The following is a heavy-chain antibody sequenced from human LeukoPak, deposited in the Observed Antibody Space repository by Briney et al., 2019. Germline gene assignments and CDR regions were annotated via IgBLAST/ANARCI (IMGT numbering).Heavy chain of an antibody. D-gene: IGHD6-13*01. CDR2: MNPNSGNT. CDR1: GYTFTSHD. CDR3: ARAPHAAAGVFYYYYYYMDV. V-gene: IGHV1-8*03. J-gene: IGHJ6*03. Sequence: ASVTVSCTASGYTFTSHDINWVRQATGQGLEWMGWMNPNSGNTGYAQKFQGRVTITRNTSISTAYMELSSLRSEDTAVYYCARAPHAAAGVFYYYYYYMDVWGKGTTVTISS.